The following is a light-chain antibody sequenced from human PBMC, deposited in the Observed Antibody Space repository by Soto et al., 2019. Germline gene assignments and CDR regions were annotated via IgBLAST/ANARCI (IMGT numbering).Light chain of an antibody. CDR2: EVT. V-gene: IGLV2-8*01. Sequence: ALTQPPSASGSPGQSVAISCTGTSSDVGGYNYVSWYQQYPGKAPKLIMYEVTKRPSGVPDRFSGSKSGNTASLTVSGLQAEDEADYYCCTYVGSNNYVFGTGTKVTVL. J-gene: IGLJ1*01. CDR1: SSDVGGYNY. CDR3: CTYVGSNNYV.